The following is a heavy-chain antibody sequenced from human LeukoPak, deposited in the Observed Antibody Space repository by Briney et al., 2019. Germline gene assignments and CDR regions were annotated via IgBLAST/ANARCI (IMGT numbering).Heavy chain of an antibody. CDR1: GFTFTNYA. J-gene: IGHJ4*02. CDR3: VRRSRSGSGWFDY. D-gene: IGHD6-19*01. Sequence: GGSLRLSCAASGFTFTNYAMAWVRQAPGKGLEWVSAFSSAESFTSYADSVKGRFTISSDNSKNTLYLQMESLRAEDTAVYYCVRRSRSGSGWFDYWGRGNLVTVSS. V-gene: IGHV3-23*01. CDR2: FSSAESFT.